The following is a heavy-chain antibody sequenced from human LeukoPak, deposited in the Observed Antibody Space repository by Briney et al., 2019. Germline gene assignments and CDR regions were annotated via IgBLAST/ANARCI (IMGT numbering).Heavy chain of an antibody. J-gene: IGHJ5*02. CDR1: GGSISSSSYY. CDR2: IYYSGST. CDR3: AREQTTVTTEWFDP. D-gene: IGHD4-11*01. Sequence: PSETLSLTCTVSGGSISSSSYYWGWIRQPPGKGLEWIGSIYYSGSTYYNPSLKSRVTISVDTSKNQFSLKLSSVTAADTAVYYCAREQTTVTTEWFDPWGQGTLVTVSS. V-gene: IGHV4-39*01.